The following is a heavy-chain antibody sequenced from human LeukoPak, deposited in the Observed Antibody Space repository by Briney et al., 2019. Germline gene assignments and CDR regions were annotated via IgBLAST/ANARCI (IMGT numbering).Heavy chain of an antibody. J-gene: IGHJ3*02. CDR2: IYYSGST. CDR3: ARVNGYYDRGDAFDI. V-gene: IGHV4-30-4*07. CDR1: GCSISSGGYS. D-gene: IGHD3-22*01. Sequence: SETLSLTCAVSGCSISSGGYSWSWIRQPPGKGLEWIGYIYYSGSTYYNPSLKRRVTISVDTSKNQSSLKLSSVTAADTAVYYCARVNGYYDRGDAFDIWGQGTMVTVSS.